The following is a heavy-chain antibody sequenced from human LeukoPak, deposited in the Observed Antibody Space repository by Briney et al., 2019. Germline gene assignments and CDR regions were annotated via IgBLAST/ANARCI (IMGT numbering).Heavy chain of an antibody. D-gene: IGHD6-19*01. J-gene: IGHJ4*02. CDR2: ISSSSTTI. CDR1: GFIFSTYS. V-gene: IGHV3-48*01. Sequence: PGGSLRLSCAGSGFIFSTYSMNWVRQAPGKGLEWVSYISSSSTTIYYADSVKGRFTISRDNAKKSLYLQMNSLRAEDTAVYYCARDIIAVAGTGSPFDYWGQGTLVTVSS. CDR3: ARDIIAVAGTGSPFDY.